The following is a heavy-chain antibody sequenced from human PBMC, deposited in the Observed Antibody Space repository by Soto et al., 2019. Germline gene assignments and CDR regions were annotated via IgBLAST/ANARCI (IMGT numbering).Heavy chain of an antibody. CDR2: IKDDGSET. CDR1: GLTFRSSW. J-gene: IGHJ4*02. V-gene: IGHV3-7*03. CDR3: VNSYAARGWYEGSDY. Sequence: GESLRLSCAASGLTFRSSWMSWVRLPPGNGLEWVANIKDDGSETYYVDSVKGRFTISRDNTKNSPYLLMSGLRVDDTAVYYCVNSYAARGWYEGSDYWGRGTVVTVSS. D-gene: IGHD6-19*01.